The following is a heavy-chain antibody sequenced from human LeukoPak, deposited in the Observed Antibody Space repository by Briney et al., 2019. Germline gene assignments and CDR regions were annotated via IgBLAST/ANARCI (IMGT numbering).Heavy chain of an antibody. J-gene: IGHJ4*02. CDR1: GFTFSNAL. Sequence: GGSLRLSCAASGFTFSNALMSWVRQAPGKGLEWVGRIKSKTDGGTTDYAAPVKGRFTISRDDSKNTLYLQMNSLKTEDTAVYYCTTAPHRGYSYGYRGVVDYWGQGTLVTVSS. CDR3: TTAPHRGYSYGYRGVVDY. D-gene: IGHD5-18*01. V-gene: IGHV3-15*01. CDR2: IKSKTDGGTT.